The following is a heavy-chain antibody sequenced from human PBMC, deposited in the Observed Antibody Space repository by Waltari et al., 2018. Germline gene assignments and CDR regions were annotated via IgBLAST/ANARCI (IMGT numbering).Heavy chain of an antibody. J-gene: IGHJ4*02. CDR3: VREHPNSGNYLIDC. CDR1: GFTFNNYA. Sequence: QVQLVESGGGVVQPGGSLRLSCAASGFTFNNYAMHWVRQAPAKGLEWVARRTYDGMYKYYADSVKGRFTISRDSSKSALYLHMNSLRPEDTALYYCVREHPNSGNYLIDCWGQGTLVTVSS. V-gene: IGHV3-30*04. D-gene: IGHD1-26*01. CDR2: RTYDGMYK.